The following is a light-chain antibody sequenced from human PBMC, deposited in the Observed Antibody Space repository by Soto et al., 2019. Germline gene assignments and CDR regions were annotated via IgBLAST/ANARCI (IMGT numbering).Light chain of an antibody. CDR3: QQYNNWPRT. J-gene: IGKJ2*01. Sequence: EIVMTQSPATLSVSPGERATLSCRASQSVSSNLAWYQQKPGQAPRLLIYGASTRATGIPARFSGSGSGTXXXXTIXXLQSXXXXVYYCQQYNNWPRTFGQGTKLEIK. CDR1: QSVSSN. V-gene: IGKV3-15*01. CDR2: GAS.